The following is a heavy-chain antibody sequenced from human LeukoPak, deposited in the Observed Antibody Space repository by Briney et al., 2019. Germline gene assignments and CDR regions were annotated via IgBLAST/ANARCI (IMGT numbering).Heavy chain of an antibody. V-gene: IGHV4-39*01. CDR3: ARVLRGGHNDPFDN. Sequence: PSETLSLTCTVSGGSISSSSYFWGWIRQPPEKGLEWIGSVFYTGDTYYSPSLKSRVTLSVDTSKNHFSLRLTSVTAADAAVYYCARVLRGGHNDPFDNWGQGTLVTVSS. J-gene: IGHJ3*02. CDR1: GGSISSSSYF. D-gene: IGHD5-24*01. CDR2: VFYTGDT.